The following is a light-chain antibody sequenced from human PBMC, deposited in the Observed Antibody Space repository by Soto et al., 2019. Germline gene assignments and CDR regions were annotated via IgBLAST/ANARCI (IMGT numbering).Light chain of an antibody. CDR2: GAS. Sequence: EIVMTQSPATLSVSPGERATLSCRASQSVSSNLAWYQQKPGQAPRLLIYGASTRATGIPARFSGSGSGTEFTLTISSLQSEDSAVYYCQQYNNSWTFGQGTKVEIK. CDR1: QSVSSN. J-gene: IGKJ1*01. CDR3: QQYNNSWT. V-gene: IGKV3-15*01.